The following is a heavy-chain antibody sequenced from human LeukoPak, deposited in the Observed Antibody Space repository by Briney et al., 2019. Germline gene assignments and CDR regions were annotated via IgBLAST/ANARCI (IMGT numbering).Heavy chain of an antibody. CDR2: INPNSGGT. CDR1: GYTFTGYY. J-gene: IGHJ4*02. Sequence: GASVKVSCKASGYTFTGYYMHWGRQAPGQGLEWMGWINPNSGGTNYAQKFQGRVTMTRDTSISTAYMELSRLRSDDTAVYYCARDSGPGPYFDYWGQGTLVTVSS. CDR3: ARDSGPGPYFDY. D-gene: IGHD6-19*01. V-gene: IGHV1-2*02.